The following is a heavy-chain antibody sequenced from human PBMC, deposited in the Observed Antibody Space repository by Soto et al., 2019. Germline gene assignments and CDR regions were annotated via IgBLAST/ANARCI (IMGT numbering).Heavy chain of an antibody. CDR1: GFSLSTSGVG. Sequence: SGPTLVNPTQTLTLTCTFSGFSLSTSGVGVGWIRQPPGKALEWLALIYWNDDKRYSPSLKSRLTITKDTSKNQVVLTMTNMDPVDTATYYCAHFLRLTYSSSWYPAYWGQGTLVTVSS. V-gene: IGHV2-5*01. J-gene: IGHJ4*02. CDR2: IYWNDDK. CDR3: AHFLRLTYSSSWYPAY. D-gene: IGHD6-13*01.